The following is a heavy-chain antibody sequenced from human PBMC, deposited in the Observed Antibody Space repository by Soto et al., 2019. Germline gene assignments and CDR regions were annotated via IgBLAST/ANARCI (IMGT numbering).Heavy chain of an antibody. Sequence: GGSLRLSCAASGFTFSSYSMNWVRQAPGKGLEWVSSISSSSSYIYYADSVKGRFTISRDNAKNSLYLQMNSLRAEDTAVYYCAREGYSSSQNVYYYYYMDVWGKGPRSPSP. CDR3: AREGYSSSQNVYYYYYMDV. J-gene: IGHJ6*03. D-gene: IGHD6-13*01. CDR2: ISSSSSYI. CDR1: GFTFSSYS. V-gene: IGHV3-21*01.